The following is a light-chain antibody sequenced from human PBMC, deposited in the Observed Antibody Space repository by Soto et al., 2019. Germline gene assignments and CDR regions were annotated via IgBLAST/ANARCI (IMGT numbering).Light chain of an antibody. J-gene: IGLJ2*01. V-gene: IGLV2-23*01. CDR1: SSDVGSYNL. CDR2: EGS. Sequence: QSVLTQPASVSGSPGQSITISCTGTSSDVGSYNLVSWYQQHPGKAPKLMIYEGSKRPSGVSYRFSGSKSGNTASLTISVLQAEDEADYYCCSYAGSSAWVFGGGTKLTVL. CDR3: CSYAGSSAWV.